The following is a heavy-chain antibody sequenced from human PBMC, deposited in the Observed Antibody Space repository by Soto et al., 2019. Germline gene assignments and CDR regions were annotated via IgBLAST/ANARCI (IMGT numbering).Heavy chain of an antibody. D-gene: IGHD7-27*01. Sequence: SETLSLTCAVSGGSISSGGYSWSWIRQPPGQGLEWIGYIYHSGSTYYNPSLKSRVTISVDRSKNQFSLKLSSVTAADTAVYYCARVPGPWGQGTLVTVSS. CDR1: GGSISSGGYS. CDR3: ARVPGP. J-gene: IGHJ5*02. V-gene: IGHV4-30-2*01. CDR2: IYHSGST.